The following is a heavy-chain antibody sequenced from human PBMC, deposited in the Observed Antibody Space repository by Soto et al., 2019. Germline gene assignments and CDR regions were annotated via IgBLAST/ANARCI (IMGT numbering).Heavy chain of an antibody. Sequence: EVQLVESGGGLVQPGGSLRLSCAASGFAFSSEWMHWVRQAPGKRLVWVSRIDPYDTGITYADSVKGRFTISRDNAKNTLYLQMNSLRAEDTAVYYCTSDTFGARDSWGQGTLVTVSS. D-gene: IGHD2-15*01. V-gene: IGHV3-74*01. CDR2: IDPYDTGI. J-gene: IGHJ4*02. CDR1: GFAFSSEW. CDR3: TSDTFGARDS.